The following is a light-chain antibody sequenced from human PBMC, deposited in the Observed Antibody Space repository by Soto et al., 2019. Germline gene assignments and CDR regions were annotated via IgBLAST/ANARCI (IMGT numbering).Light chain of an antibody. V-gene: IGKV3-11*01. J-gene: IGKJ4*01. CDR1: QSVNNF. Sequence: EIVMTQSPATLSVSPGDRATLSCRASQSVNNFLAWYQQKPGQTPRLLIYDASKRATGIPGRFSGSGSGTDFTLTISSLEPEDFAVYYCQQRSNWPPALSFGGGTKVDIK. CDR2: DAS. CDR3: QQRSNWPPALS.